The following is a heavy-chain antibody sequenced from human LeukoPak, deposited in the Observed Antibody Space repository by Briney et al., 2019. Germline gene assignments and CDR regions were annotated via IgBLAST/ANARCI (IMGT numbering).Heavy chain of an antibody. Sequence: NTSETLSLTCAVYGGSFSGYYWSWIRQPPGKGLEWIGEINHSGSTNYNPSLKSRVTISVDTSKNQFSLKLSSVTAADTAVYYCARVVGDCSSTSCYNMDVWGKGTTVTVSS. CDR3: ARVVGDCSSTSCYNMDV. V-gene: IGHV4-34*01. CDR1: GGSFSGYY. D-gene: IGHD2-2*02. J-gene: IGHJ6*03. CDR2: INHSGST.